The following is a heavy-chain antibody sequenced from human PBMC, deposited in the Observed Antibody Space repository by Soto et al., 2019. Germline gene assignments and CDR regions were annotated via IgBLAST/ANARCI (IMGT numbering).Heavy chain of an antibody. CDR3: ARVSGDRGYSYGYGY. D-gene: IGHD5-18*01. J-gene: IGHJ4*02. CDR1: GYTFTGYY. Sequence: ASVNVSFKASGYTFTGYYMHWVRQAPGQGLEWMGWVSPNSGGTNYAQKFQSRVTMTRDTSISKAYMELSRLRSDDTAVYYCARVSGDRGYSYGYGYWGQGTLVTVSS. V-gene: IGHV1-2*02. CDR2: VSPNSGGT.